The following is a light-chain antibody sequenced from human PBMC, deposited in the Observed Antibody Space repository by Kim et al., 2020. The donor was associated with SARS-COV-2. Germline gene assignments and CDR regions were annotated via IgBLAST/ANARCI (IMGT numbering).Light chain of an antibody. CDR1: SSDVGGYNY. Sequence: QSALTQPASVSGSPGQSITISCTGTSSDVGGYNYVSWYQQYPGKAPKLMIYDVTKRPSGVSNRFSGSKSGNTASLTISGLQAEDEADYYCSSYRRSGYVVGTGAKVTVL. CDR3: SSYRRSGYV. V-gene: IGLV2-14*03. J-gene: IGLJ1*01. CDR2: DVT.